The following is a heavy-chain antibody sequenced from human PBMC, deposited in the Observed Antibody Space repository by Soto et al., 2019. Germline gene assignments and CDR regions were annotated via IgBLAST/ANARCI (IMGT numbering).Heavy chain of an antibody. Sequence: GGSLRLSCAASGFTFTGSWMNWVRQAPGKWLEWVANIKQDGSEKYYVDSVKGPFTISRDNAKNSLYLQMNSLRAEDTAIYYCTRISRSEVGDFWGQGXLVTVS. CDR1: GFTFTGSW. CDR2: IKQDGSEK. CDR3: TRISRSEVGDF. V-gene: IGHV3-7*01. J-gene: IGHJ4*02. D-gene: IGHD2-2*01.